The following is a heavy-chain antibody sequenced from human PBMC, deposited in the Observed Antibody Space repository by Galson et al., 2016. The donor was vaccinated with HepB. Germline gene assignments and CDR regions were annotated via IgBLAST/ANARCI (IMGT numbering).Heavy chain of an antibody. CDR2: VFYSGST. V-gene: IGHV4-59*12. D-gene: IGHD3-22*01. CDR1: GGSFSNYY. J-gene: IGHJ4*02. CDR3: ARERYYYDRSGYYYFFDN. Sequence: SETLSLTCAVYGGSFSNYYWSWIRQPPGKGLEWIGYVFYSGSTYYNPSLQSRVTISVDTSKNQFSLKLNSVTPADTAVYYCARERYYYDRSGYYYFFDNWGQGTPITVSS.